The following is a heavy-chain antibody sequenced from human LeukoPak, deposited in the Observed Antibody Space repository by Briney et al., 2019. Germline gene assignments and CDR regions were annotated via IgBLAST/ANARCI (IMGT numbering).Heavy chain of an antibody. J-gene: IGHJ4*02. CDR2: INSDGSST. CDR1: GFTFSSYW. Sequence: GGSLRLSCAASGFTFSSYWMHWVRQAPGKGLVWVSRINSDGSSTSYADSVKGRFTISGDNAKNTLYLQMNSLRAEDTAVYYCARAGGVVPAALDYWGQGTLVTVSS. V-gene: IGHV3-74*01. CDR3: ARAGGVVPAALDY. D-gene: IGHD2-2*01.